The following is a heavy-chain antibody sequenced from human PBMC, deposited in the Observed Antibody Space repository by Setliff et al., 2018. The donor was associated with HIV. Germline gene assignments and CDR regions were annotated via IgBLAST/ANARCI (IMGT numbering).Heavy chain of an antibody. CDR2: INHSGGT. CDR3: LLDVPLILRTSPPL. V-gene: IGHV4-34*01. J-gene: IGHJ4*02. CDR1: GGSFGDYS. Sequence: KPSETLSLTCAVYGGSFGDYSWSWIRQPPGKGLEWIGEINHSGGTEYNPSLQSRVTMSIDTSNNQFSLTLSSVTAADTAVYYCLLDVPLILRTSPPLWGQGTPVTVSS. D-gene: IGHD1-7*01.